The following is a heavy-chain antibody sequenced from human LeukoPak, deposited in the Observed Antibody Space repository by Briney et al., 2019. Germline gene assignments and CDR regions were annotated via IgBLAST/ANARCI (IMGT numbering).Heavy chain of an antibody. CDR1: GYTFTSYG. CDR2: ISAYNGNT. D-gene: IGHD2/OR15-2a*01. V-gene: IGHV1-18*01. Sequence: EASVKVSCKASGYTFTSYGISWVRQAPGQGLEWMGWISAYNGNTNYAQKLQGRVTMTTDTSTSTAYMELRSLRSDDTAVYYCARTSPAIIATPSFDPWGQGTLVTVSS. J-gene: IGHJ5*02. CDR3: ARTSPAIIATPSFDP.